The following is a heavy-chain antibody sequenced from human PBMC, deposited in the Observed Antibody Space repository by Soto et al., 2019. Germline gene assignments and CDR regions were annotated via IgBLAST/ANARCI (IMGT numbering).Heavy chain of an antibody. CDR1: GFTFSDRY. J-gene: IGHJ4*02. D-gene: IGHD3-16*01. Sequence: PGGSLRLSCAASGFTFSDRYMDWVRQAPGKGLEWVGRTKNKANSYTTEYAASVEGRFTISRDYSRDSVYLQMNSLKTDDTAVYYCNIEGAYPGPDFDYWGQGTLVTVSS. CDR3: NIEGAYPGPDFDY. CDR2: TKNKANSYTT. V-gene: IGHV3-72*01.